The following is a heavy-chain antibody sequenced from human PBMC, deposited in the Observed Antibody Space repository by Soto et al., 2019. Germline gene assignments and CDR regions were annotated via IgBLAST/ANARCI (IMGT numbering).Heavy chain of an antibody. CDR3: AREEYYYGSGAFFDY. V-gene: IGHV1-69*08. CDR1: GGTFSSYT. D-gene: IGHD3-10*01. Sequence: QVQLVQSGAEVKKPGSSVKVSCKASGGTFSSYTISWVRQAPGEGLEWMGRIIPILGIANYAQKCQSRVTITADKSTSTAYMELSSLRSEDTAVYYCAREEYYYGSGAFFDYWGQGTLVTVSS. CDR2: IIPILGIA. J-gene: IGHJ4*02.